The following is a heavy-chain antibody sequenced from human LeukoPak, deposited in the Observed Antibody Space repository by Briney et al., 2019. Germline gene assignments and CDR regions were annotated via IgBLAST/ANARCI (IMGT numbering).Heavy chain of an antibody. V-gene: IGHV1-69*13. J-gene: IGHJ3*02. CDR2: IILIFGTA. Sequence: SVKVSCKASGGTFSSYAISWVRQAPGQGLEWMGGIILIFGTANYAQKFQGRVTITADESTSTAYMELSSLRSEDTAVYYCARESGPGGAFDIWGQGTMVTVSS. D-gene: IGHD3-10*01. CDR3: ARESGPGGAFDI. CDR1: GGTFSSYA.